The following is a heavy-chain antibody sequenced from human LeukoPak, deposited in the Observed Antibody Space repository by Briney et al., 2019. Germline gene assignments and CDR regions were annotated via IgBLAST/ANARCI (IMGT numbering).Heavy chain of an antibody. J-gene: IGHJ4*02. V-gene: IGHV1-46*01. CDR2: ISPSGGST. CDR1: GYTLTSHY. D-gene: IGHD3-10*01. CDR3: AILMVRGVPFDY. Sequence: ASVKVSCKASGYTLTSHYIHWVRQAPGQGLEWMGIISPSGGSTTYAQKLQDRVTMTTDTSTSTAYMELRSLRSDDTAVYYCAILMVRGVPFDYWGQGTLVTVSS.